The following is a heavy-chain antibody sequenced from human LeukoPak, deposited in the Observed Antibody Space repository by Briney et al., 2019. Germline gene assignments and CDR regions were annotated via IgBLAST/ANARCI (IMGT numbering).Heavy chain of an antibody. D-gene: IGHD3-16*02. Sequence: SETLSLTCAVYGGSFSGYYWSWIRQPPGKGLEWIGEINHSGSTNYNPSLKSRVTISVDMSKNQFSLKLSSVTAADTAVYYCARDPYVWGSYRYRFDYWGQGTLVTVSS. CDR1: GGSFSGYY. CDR3: ARDPYVWGSYRYRFDY. CDR2: INHSGST. J-gene: IGHJ4*02. V-gene: IGHV4-34*01.